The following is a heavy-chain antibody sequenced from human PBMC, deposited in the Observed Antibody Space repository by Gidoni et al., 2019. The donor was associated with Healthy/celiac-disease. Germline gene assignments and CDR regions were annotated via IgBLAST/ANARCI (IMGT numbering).Heavy chain of an antibody. CDR1: GYTFTGYY. J-gene: IGHJ6*02. CDR2: INPNSGGT. Sequence: QVQLVQSGAEVKKPGASVKVSCKASGYTFTGYYMHWVRQAPGQGLEWMGWINPNSGGTNYAQKFQGWVTMTRDTSISTAYMELSRLRSDDTAVYYCARALTKVIKWDYYYGMDVWGQGTTVTVSS. D-gene: IGHD3-22*01. CDR3: ARALTKVIKWDYYYGMDV. V-gene: IGHV1-2*04.